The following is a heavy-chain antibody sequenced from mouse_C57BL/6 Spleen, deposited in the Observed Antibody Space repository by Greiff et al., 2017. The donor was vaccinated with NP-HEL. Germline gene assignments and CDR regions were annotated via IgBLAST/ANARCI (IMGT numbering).Heavy chain of an antibody. V-gene: IGHV1-80*01. CDR3: ARRYYYGSSYWYFDV. J-gene: IGHJ1*03. CDR2: IYPGDGDT. D-gene: IGHD1-1*01. Sequence: QVQLQQSGAELVKPGASVKISCKASGYAFSSYWMNWVKQRPGQGLEWIGQIYPGDGDTNYNGKFKGKATLTADKSSSTAYMQLSSLTSEDSAVYCCARRYYYGSSYWYFDVWGTGTTVTVSS. CDR1: GYAFSSYW.